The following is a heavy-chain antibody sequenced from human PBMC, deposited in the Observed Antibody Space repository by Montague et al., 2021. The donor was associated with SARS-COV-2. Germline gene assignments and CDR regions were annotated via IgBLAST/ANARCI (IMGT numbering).Heavy chain of an antibody. CDR3: AKIVFQGGSNVFDN. Sequence: ETLSLTCTVSGGSISSSSYYWGWVRQAPGKGLEWVSGFDNDGDSTYYTNSVKGRFTISRDIYKNTLYLQMNSLTAEDTAVYYCAKIVFQGGSNVFDNWGQGTVVTVSS. J-gene: IGHJ4*02. CDR2: FDNDGDST. V-gene: IGHV3-23*01. D-gene: IGHD5-24*01. CDR1: GGSISSSSYY.